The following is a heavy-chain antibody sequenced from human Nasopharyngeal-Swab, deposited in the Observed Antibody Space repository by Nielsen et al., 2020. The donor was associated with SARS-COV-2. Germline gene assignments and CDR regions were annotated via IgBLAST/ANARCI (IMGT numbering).Heavy chain of an antibody. Sequence: SLKISCAASGFTFSDYYMSWLRQAPGKGLEWVSYISSSGSTIYYADSVKGRFTISRDNAKNSLYLQMNSLSAEDTAVYYCARDPQYNWNDGVFDYWGQGTLVTVSS. D-gene: IGHD1-1*01. V-gene: IGHV3-11*04. CDR1: GFTFSDYY. CDR3: ARDPQYNWNDGVFDY. CDR2: ISSSGSTI. J-gene: IGHJ4*02.